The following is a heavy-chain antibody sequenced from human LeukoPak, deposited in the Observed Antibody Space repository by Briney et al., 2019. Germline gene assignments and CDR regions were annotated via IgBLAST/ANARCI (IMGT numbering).Heavy chain of an antibody. J-gene: IGHJ4*02. CDR3: ARRIYDSSIGSDY. Sequence: GASVKVSCKASGYTFTGYYMHWVRQAPGQGLEWMGWINPNSGGTNYAQKFQGRVTMTRDTSISTAYMELSRLRSDDTAVYYCARRIYDSSIGSDYWGQGTLVTVSP. V-gene: IGHV1-2*02. CDR1: GYTFTGYY. D-gene: IGHD3-22*01. CDR2: INPNSGGT.